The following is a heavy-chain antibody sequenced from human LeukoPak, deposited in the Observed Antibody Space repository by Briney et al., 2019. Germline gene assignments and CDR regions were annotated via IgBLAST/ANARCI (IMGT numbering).Heavy chain of an antibody. CDR3: ARDRCISRSGGYDFDY. V-gene: IGHV3-7*01. J-gene: IGHJ4*02. CDR1: GFTFSSYC. D-gene: IGHD6-13*01. Sequence: GGSLRLSCAASGFTFSSYCMSWVRQAPGKGLEWVANIKKDGSEKYYVDSVKGRFTISRDNAKNSLYLQMNSLRAEDTAVYYCARDRCISRSGGYDFDYWGQGTLVTVSS. CDR2: IKKDGSEK.